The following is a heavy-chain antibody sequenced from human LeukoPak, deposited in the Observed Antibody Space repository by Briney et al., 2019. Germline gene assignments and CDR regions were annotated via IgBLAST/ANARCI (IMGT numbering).Heavy chain of an antibody. Sequence: SVKVSCKASGGTFSSYAISWVRQAPGQGLEWMGGIIPIFGTANYAQKFQGRVTITTDESTSTAYMELSSLRSEDTAVYYCAISYDSSGYYIATSFDYWGQRTLVTVSS. CDR3: AISYDSSGYYIATSFDY. V-gene: IGHV1-69*05. J-gene: IGHJ4*02. CDR1: GGTFSSYA. CDR2: IIPIFGTA. D-gene: IGHD3-22*01.